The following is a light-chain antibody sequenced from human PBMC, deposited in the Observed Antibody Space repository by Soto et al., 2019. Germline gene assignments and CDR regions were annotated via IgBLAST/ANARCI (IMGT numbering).Light chain of an antibody. CDR1: QSLLHTDVKTS. CDR2: GAY. J-gene: IGKJ5*01. Sequence: DGVMTESPLSLPVTLGRPASISCKSSQSLLHTDVKTSLYWYLQKPGQPPQLLIYGAYSRFSGVTDRFSGSGSGTDFTLKISRVEAEDVGLYYCMPGIQLPNTFGPGTRLEIK. CDR3: MPGIQLPNT. V-gene: IGKV2-29*03.